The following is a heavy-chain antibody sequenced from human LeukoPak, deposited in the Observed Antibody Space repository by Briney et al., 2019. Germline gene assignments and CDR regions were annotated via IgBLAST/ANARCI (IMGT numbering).Heavy chain of an antibody. Sequence: GGSLRLSCSASGFTFSSYAMHWVRQAPGKGLEYVSAISSNGGSTYYADSVKGRFTISRDYSKNTLYLQMSSLRAEDTAVYYCVKDTVAGTPTYYFDYWGQGTLVTVSS. J-gene: IGHJ4*02. V-gene: IGHV3-64D*06. D-gene: IGHD6-19*01. CDR2: ISSNGGST. CDR3: VKDTVAGTPTYYFDY. CDR1: GFTFSSYA.